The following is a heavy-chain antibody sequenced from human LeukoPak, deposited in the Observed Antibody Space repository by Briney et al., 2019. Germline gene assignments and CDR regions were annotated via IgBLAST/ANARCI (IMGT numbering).Heavy chain of an antibody. V-gene: IGHV2-70*04. CDR2: IDWDDDK. D-gene: IGHD4-17*01. Sequence: SGPTLVKPTQTLTLTCTFSGFSLSTSGMHVSWIRHPPGKALEWLARIDWDDDKFYSTSLKTKLTISKDTSKNQVVLTMTNMDPVDTATYYCARAGDYGVDAFDIWGQGTMVTVSS. CDR1: GFSLSTSGMH. J-gene: IGHJ3*02. CDR3: ARAGDYGVDAFDI.